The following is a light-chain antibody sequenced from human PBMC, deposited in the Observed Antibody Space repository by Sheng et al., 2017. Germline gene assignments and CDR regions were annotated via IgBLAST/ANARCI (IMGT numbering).Light chain of an antibody. CDR1: RSNIGSNF. J-gene: IGLJ1*01. Sequence: QSVLTQPPSASGTPGQRVTISCSGSRSNIGSNFVYWYQHLPGTAPKLLISRNNQRPSGVPDRFSGSKSGTSASLAISGLRSEDEADYYCQSYDSSLSGYVFGTGTKVTVL. CDR3: QSYDSSLSGYV. CDR2: RNN. V-gene: IGLV1-47*01.